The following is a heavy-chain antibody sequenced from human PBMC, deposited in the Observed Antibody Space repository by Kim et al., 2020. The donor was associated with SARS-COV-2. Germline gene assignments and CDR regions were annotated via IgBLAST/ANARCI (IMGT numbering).Heavy chain of an antibody. Sequence: GGSLRLSCAASGFTFDSYEINWVRQAPGKGLEWVSYISDSGSTTYYADPVKGRFTVSRDNAKNSLFLQMNSLRAEDTAVYYCARESVTGTDAFDIWGQGTLVTVSS. CDR1: GFTFDSYE. V-gene: IGHV3-48*03. CDR2: ISDSGSTT. CDR3: ARESVTGTDAFDI. J-gene: IGHJ3*02. D-gene: IGHD6-19*01.